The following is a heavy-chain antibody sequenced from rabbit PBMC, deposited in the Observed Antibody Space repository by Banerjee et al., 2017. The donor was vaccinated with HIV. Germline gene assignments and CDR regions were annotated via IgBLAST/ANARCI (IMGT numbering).Heavy chain of an antibody. CDR3: ARDLAGVIGWNFGL. CDR1: GFSFSDSYY. D-gene: IGHD4-1*01. V-gene: IGHV1S7*01. CDR2: IDPVFGTT. J-gene: IGHJ3*01. Sequence: QLEESGGGLVQPEGSLTLTCTASGFSFSDSYYMCWVRQAPGKGLEWIGYIDPVFGTTYYASGVNGRFTISSHNAQNTLYLQLNSLTAADTATYFCARDLAGVIGWNFGLWGQGTLVTVS.